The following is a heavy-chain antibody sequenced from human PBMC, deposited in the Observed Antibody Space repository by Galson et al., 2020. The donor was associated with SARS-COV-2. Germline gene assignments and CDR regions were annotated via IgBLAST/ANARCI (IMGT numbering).Heavy chain of an antibody. J-gene: IGHJ4*02. CDR3: ASWNYDSSGYYVY. CDR1: GGSISSGSYY. D-gene: IGHD3-22*01. V-gene: IGHV4-61*02. Sequence: SEPLSLTCTVSGGSISSGSYYWSWIRQPAGKGLEWIGRIYTSGSTNYNPSLKSRVTISVDTSKNQFSLKLGSVTAADTAVDYCASWNYDSSGYYVYGGQGTLVTVSS. CDR2: IYTSGST.